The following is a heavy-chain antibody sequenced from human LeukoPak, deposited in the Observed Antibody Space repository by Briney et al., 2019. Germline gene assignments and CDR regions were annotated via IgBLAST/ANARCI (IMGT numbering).Heavy chain of an antibody. V-gene: IGHV3-23*01. Sequence: GGSLRLSCAASGFTFNSYAMSWVRQAPGKGLEWVSVIGGGNGITFYVGSVKGRFTISRDNSKDTLYLQMNSLRAEDTAVYYCARNENSGWGYFDYWGQGTLVTVSS. J-gene: IGHJ4*02. D-gene: IGHD5-12*01. CDR3: ARNENSGWGYFDY. CDR1: GFTFNSYA. CDR2: IGGGNGIT.